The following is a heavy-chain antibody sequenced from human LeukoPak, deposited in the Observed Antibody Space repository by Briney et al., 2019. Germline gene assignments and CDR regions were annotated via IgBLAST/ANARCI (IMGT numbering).Heavy chain of an antibody. V-gene: IGHV1-2*02. CDR3: ARTVGDYYYYYMDV. Sequence: GASVKVSCKASGYTFTGYYMHWVRQAPGQGLEWMGWINPNSGGTNYAQKFQGRVTMTRDTSISTAYMELSRPRSDDTAVYYCARTVGDYYYYYMDVWGKGTTVTVSS. J-gene: IGHJ6*03. CDR2: INPNSGGT. CDR1: GYTFTGYY. D-gene: IGHD4-23*01.